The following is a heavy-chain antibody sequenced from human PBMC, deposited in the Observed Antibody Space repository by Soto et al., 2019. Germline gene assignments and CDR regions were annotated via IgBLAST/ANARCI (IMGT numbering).Heavy chain of an antibody. Sequence: NPSETLSLTCTVSGGSISSSSYYWGWIRQPPGKGLEWIGSIYYSGSTYYNPSLKSRVTISVDTSKNQFSLKLSSVTAADTAVYYCAGEWFRAYYYYYTGVWGKGTTVTVSS. CDR2: IYYSGST. CDR1: GGSISSSSYY. V-gene: IGHV4-39*01. J-gene: IGHJ6*03. CDR3: AGEWFRAYYYYYTGV. D-gene: IGHD3-3*01.